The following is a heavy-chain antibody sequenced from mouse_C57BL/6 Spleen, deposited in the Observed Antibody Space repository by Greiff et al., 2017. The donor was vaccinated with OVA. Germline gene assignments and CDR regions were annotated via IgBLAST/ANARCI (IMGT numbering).Heavy chain of an antibody. V-gene: IGHV5-16*01. D-gene: IGHD2-5*01. Sequence: EVQVVESEGGLVQPGSSMKLSCTASGFTFSDYYMAWVRQVPEKGLEWVANINYDGSSTYYLDSLKSRFIISRDNAKNILYLQMSSLKSEDTATYYCARETYSNYDGYYAMDYWGQGTSVTVSS. J-gene: IGHJ4*01. CDR1: GFTFSDYY. CDR3: ARETYSNYDGYYAMDY. CDR2: INYDGSST.